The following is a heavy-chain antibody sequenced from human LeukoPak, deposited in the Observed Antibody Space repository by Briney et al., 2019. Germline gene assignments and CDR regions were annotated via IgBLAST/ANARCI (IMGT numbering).Heavy chain of an antibody. Sequence: GGSLRLSCAASGFTFSSYAMSWVRQAPGKGLEWVSAISGSGGSTYYADSVKGRFTISKDNSKNTLYLQMNSLGAEDTAVYYCAITPQRARIITPFDYWGQGTLVTVSS. D-gene: IGHD4-23*01. V-gene: IGHV3-23*01. CDR3: AITPQRARIITPFDY. J-gene: IGHJ4*02. CDR2: ISGSGGST. CDR1: GFTFSSYA.